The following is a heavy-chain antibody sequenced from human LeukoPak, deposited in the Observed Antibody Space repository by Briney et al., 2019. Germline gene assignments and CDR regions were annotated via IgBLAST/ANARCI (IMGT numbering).Heavy chain of an antibody. V-gene: IGHV1-8*01. CDR3: ASWTRGYCSSTSCYDGSY. D-gene: IGHD2-2*01. Sequence: GASVKVSCKASGYTFTSYDINWVRQATGQGLEWMGWMNPNSGNTGYAQKFQGRVTMTRNTSISTAYMELSSLRSEDTAVYFCASWTRGYCSSTSCYDGSYRGQGTLVTVSS. CDR2: MNPNSGNT. CDR1: GYTFTSYD. J-gene: IGHJ4*02.